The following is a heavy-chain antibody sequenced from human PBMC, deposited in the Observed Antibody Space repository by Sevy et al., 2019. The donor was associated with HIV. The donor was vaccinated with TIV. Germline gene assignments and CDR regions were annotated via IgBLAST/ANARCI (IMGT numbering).Heavy chain of an antibody. D-gene: IGHD1-1*01. CDR2: IWNDRSNK. CDR3: AKRGGQYDLGMDV. CDR1: GFTFSSYG. V-gene: IGHV3-33*06. Sequence: GGSLRLSCAASGFTFSSYGMHWVRQAPGKGLEWVAVIWNDRSNKHYADSVKGRFTISRDNSKNTLYLQMNSLRAEDTAIYFCAKRGGQYDLGMDVWGQGTTVTVSS. J-gene: IGHJ6*02.